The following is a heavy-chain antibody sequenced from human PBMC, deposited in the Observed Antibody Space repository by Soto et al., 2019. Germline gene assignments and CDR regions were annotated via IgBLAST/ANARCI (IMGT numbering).Heavy chain of an antibody. Sequence: EVQLVESGGGLVQPGGSLRLSCAASGFTVSSNYMSWVRQAPGKGLEWVSVIYSGGSTNYADSVKGRFTISRDNSKNTLYLQMNSLRAEDTAVYYCAREVRDSSSYYWGSDGMDVWGQGTTVTVSS. CDR2: IYSGGST. CDR3: AREVRDSSSYYWGSDGMDV. CDR1: GFTVSSNY. V-gene: IGHV3-66*01. D-gene: IGHD3-22*01. J-gene: IGHJ6*02.